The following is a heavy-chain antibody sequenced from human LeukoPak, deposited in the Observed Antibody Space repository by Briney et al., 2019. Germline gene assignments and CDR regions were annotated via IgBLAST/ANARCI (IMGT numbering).Heavy chain of an antibody. Sequence: PSGGSLRLSCAASGFTFSSYAMSWVRQAPGKGLEWVSAISGSGGSTYYADSVKGRFTISRDNSKNTLYLQMNSLRAEGTAVYYCAKRSQYDFWSGYFDYYYYYGMDVWGQGTTVTVSS. CDR1: GFTFSSYA. CDR2: ISGSGGST. CDR3: AKRSQYDFWSGYFDYYYYYGMDV. V-gene: IGHV3-23*01. J-gene: IGHJ6*02. D-gene: IGHD3-3*01.